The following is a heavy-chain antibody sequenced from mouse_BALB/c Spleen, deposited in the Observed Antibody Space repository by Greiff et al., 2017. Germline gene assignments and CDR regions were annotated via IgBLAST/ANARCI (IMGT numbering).Heavy chain of an antibody. CDR1: GFTFSSFG. CDR3: ARECGVRAMDY. J-gene: IGHJ4*01. CDR2: ISSGSSTI. D-gene: IGHD1-1*02. Sequence: EVLLVESGGGLVQPGGSRKLSCAASGFTFSSFGMPWVRQAPEKGLAWVAYISSGSSTIYYADTGKGRFTNSRDNPKKTLFLQMSRLRSEDTAMYDCARECGVRAMDYWGQGTSVTVSS. V-gene: IGHV5-17*02.